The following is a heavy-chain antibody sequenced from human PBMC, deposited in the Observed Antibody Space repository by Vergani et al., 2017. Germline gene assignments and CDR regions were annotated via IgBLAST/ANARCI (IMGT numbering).Heavy chain of an antibody. CDR3: AKDWDYYDFWSGSPDY. J-gene: IGHJ4*02. Sequence: EVQLLESGGGLVQPGGSLRLSCAASGFTFSSYAMSWVRQAPGKGLEWVSAISGSGGSTYYADSVQGRFTISRDNSKNTLYLQMNSLRAEDTAVYYCAKDWDYYDFWSGSPDYWGQGTLVTVSS. V-gene: IGHV3-23*01. CDR1: GFTFSSYA. D-gene: IGHD3-3*01. CDR2: ISGSGGST.